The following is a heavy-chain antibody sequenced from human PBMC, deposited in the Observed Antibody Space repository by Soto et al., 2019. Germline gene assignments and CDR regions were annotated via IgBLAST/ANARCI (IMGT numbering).Heavy chain of an antibody. Sequence: LRLSCAASGFTFSSYGMHWVRQAPGKGLEWVAVIWYDGSNKYYADSVKGRFTISRDNSKNTLYLQMNSLRAEDTAVYYCARDPLRYYDFWSGYAPRDYYGMDVWGQGTTVTVSS. J-gene: IGHJ6*02. CDR1: GFTFSSYG. CDR2: IWYDGSNK. CDR3: ARDPLRYYDFWSGYAPRDYYGMDV. V-gene: IGHV3-33*01. D-gene: IGHD3-3*01.